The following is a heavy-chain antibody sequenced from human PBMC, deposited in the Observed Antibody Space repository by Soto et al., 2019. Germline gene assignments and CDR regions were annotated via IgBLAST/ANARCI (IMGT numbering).Heavy chain of an antibody. CDR3: ARDQRYDSSGYYGAFDI. CDR1: GYTFTSYA. Sequence: ASVKVSCKASGYTFTSYAMHWVRQAPGQRLEWMGWINAGNGNTKYSQKFQGRVTITRDTSASTAYMELSSLRSEDTAVYYCARDQRYDSSGYYGAFDIWGQGTMVTVSS. V-gene: IGHV1-3*01. J-gene: IGHJ3*02. D-gene: IGHD3-22*01. CDR2: INAGNGNT.